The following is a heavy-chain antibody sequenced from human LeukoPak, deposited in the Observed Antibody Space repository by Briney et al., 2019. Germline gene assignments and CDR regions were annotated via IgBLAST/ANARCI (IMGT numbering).Heavy chain of an antibody. J-gene: IGHJ4*02. CDR3: ARGDESSGYYRMYFDY. CDR2: INPSGGT. D-gene: IGHD3-22*01. V-gene: IGHV1-46*01. CDR1: GYTLSNYY. Sequence: VASVKVSCKTSGYTLSNYYMYWVRQAPGQGPEWMGIINPSGGTTYAQNFQGRVIMGRDAFTSTVYMELSSLRSDDTAVYYCARGDESSGYYRMYFDYWGQGTLVNVSS.